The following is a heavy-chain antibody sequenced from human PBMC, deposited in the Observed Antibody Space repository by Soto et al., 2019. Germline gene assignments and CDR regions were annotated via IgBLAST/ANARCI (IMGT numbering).Heavy chain of an antibody. V-gene: IGHV3-30-3*01. D-gene: IGHD1-26*01. CDR1: GFTVSAYT. J-gene: IGHJ4*02. Sequence: QVQLVESGGGVVQPGRSLRLSCAASGFTVSAYTMHWVRQAPGKGLEWVAVISSDGNNKYYTDSVKGRFTISRDTSTNTLYPQMNSLRAEDTAVYYCARWEQPLFDYWGQGTLVTVSS. CDR3: ARWEQPLFDY. CDR2: ISSDGNNK.